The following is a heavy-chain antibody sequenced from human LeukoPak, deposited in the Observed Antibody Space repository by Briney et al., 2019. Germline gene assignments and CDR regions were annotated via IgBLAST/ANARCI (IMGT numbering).Heavy chain of an antibody. CDR3: TPHRDGNYPFDY. CDR1: EFTFSTYS. D-gene: IGHD1-7*01. Sequence: GSLRLSCADSEFTFSTYSMNWVRQAPGKGLEWVPYISSTSSTIYYADSVKGRFTISRDSAKNSLYLQMSSLRDDGTAVYYCTPHRDGNYPFDYWGQGTLVTVST. J-gene: IGHJ4*02. CDR2: ISSTSSTI. V-gene: IGHV3-48*02.